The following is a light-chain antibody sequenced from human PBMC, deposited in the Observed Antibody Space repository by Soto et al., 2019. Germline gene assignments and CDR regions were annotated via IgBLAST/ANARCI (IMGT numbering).Light chain of an antibody. CDR3: QQSYSTPST. V-gene: IGKV1-39*01. CDR1: QSISSY. Sequence: DIQMTQSPSTLSASVGDRVTINCRASQSISSYLNWYQQKPGKAPKLLIYAASSLQSGVPSRFSGSGSGTDFTLTISSLQPEDFATYYCQQSYSTPSTVGQGTRLEIK. J-gene: IGKJ5*01. CDR2: AAS.